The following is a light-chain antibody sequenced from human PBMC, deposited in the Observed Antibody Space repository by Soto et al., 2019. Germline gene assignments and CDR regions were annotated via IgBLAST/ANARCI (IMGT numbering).Light chain of an antibody. CDR3: HQYDDGPYT. CDR2: RAS. J-gene: IGKJ2*01. V-gene: IGKV3-20*01. CDR1: QSVSSNY. Sequence: EIVLTQSPGTLSLSPLERATLSFMASQSVSSNYLAWYQQKPGQAPKVLIYRASIRATGIPDRFTGSGSGTDFTLTISRLEPQDFAVYYCHQYDDGPYTFGQGTKVDIK.